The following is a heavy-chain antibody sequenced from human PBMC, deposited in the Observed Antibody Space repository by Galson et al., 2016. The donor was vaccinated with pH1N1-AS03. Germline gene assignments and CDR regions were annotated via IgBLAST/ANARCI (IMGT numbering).Heavy chain of an antibody. CDR1: GFTFSDYY. CDR2: ITSSGGSGPTI. J-gene: IGHJ4*02. V-gene: IGHV3-11*01. Sequence: SLRLSCAASGFTFSDYYMSWIRQAPGKGLEWISCITSSGGSGPTIYYADSVKGRFTISRDNAKNSLYLQMNSLRADDTAVYYGARGWYDIWTGYLVNPFDYWGQGALVTVSS. CDR3: ARGWYDIWTGYLVNPFDY. D-gene: IGHD3-9*01.